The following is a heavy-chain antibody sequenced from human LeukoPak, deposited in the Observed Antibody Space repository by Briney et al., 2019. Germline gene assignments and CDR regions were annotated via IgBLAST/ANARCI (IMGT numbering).Heavy chain of an antibody. D-gene: IGHD3-10*01. CDR2: IKQDGSEK. V-gene: IGHV3-7*01. Sequence: GGSLRLSCAASGFTFSNYAMSWVRQAPGKGLEWVANIKQDGSEKYYVDSVKGRFTISRDNAKNSLYLQMNSLRAEDTAVYYCARAPLGWFGELLPHQFDYWGQGTLVTVSS. CDR1: GFTFSNYA. CDR3: ARAPLGWFGELLPHQFDY. J-gene: IGHJ4*02.